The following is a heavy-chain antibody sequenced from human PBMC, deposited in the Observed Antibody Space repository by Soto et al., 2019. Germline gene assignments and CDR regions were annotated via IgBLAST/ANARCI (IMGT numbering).Heavy chain of an antibody. CDR3: ARHRRGDGYDYYFDY. V-gene: IGHV4-59*08. Sequence: QVQLQESGPGLVKPSETLSLTCTVSGGSINSYYWSWIRQPPGKGLEWIGYIYYSGSTNYNPSLTSRVTISVDTSKNQFSLKLSSVTAADAAVYYCARHRRGDGYDYYFDYWGQGTLVTVSS. CDR2: IYYSGST. J-gene: IGHJ4*02. CDR1: GGSINSYY. D-gene: IGHD5-12*01.